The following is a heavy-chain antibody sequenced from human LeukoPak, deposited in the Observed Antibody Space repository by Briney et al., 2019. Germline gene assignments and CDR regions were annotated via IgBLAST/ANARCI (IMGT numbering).Heavy chain of an antibody. CDR1: GGSSSGYY. V-gene: IGHV4-34*01. J-gene: IGHJ4*02. Sequence: SEALSLTCAVYGGSSSGYYWSWIRQPPGKGLEWIGEINHSGSTNYNPSLKSRVTISVDTSKNQFSLKLSSVTAADTAVYYCAKGLGPRATFDYWGQGTLVTVSS. CDR3: AKGLGPRATFDY. CDR2: INHSGST.